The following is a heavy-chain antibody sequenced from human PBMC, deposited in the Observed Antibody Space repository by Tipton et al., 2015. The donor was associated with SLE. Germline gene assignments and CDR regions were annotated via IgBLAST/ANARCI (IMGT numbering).Heavy chain of an antibody. CDR1: GGTFSSYA. CDR3: ARVNRITIFGVVIEGSGMDV. V-gene: IGHV1-69*05. D-gene: IGHD3-3*01. CDR2: IIPIFGTA. J-gene: IGHJ6*02. Sequence: QLVQSGAEVKKPGSSVKVSCKASGGTFSSYAISWVRQAPGQGLEWMGGIIPIFGTANYAQKFQGRVTITTDESTSTAYMELSSLRSEDTAVYYCARVNRITIFGVVIEGSGMDVWGQGTTVTVSS.